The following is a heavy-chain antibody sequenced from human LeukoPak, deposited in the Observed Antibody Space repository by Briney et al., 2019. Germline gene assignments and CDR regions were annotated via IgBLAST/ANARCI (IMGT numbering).Heavy chain of an antibody. J-gene: IGHJ4*02. CDR2: IIPIFGTA. CDR1: RGTFSSYA. V-gene: IGHV1-69*13. Sequence: ASVKVSCKASRGTFSSYAISWVRQAPGQGLEWMGGIIPIFGTANYAQKFQGRVTITADESTSTAYMELSSLRSEDTAVYYCARGLQKLTDSNFDYWGQGTLVTVSS. D-gene: IGHD1-1*01. CDR3: ARGLQKLTDSNFDY.